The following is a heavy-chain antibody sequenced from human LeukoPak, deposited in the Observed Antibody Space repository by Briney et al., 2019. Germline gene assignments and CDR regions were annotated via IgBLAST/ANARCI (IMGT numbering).Heavy chain of an antibody. CDR1: GYTFTSYG. CDR3: ARDRVGATKNHHNFDY. D-gene: IGHD1-26*01. Sequence: ASVKVSCKASGYTFTSYGISWVRQAPGQGLEWMGWISAYNGNTNYAQKLQGRVTMTPDTSTSTAYMELRSLRSDDTAVYYCARDRVGATKNHHNFDYWGQGTLVTVSS. J-gene: IGHJ4*02. V-gene: IGHV1-18*01. CDR2: ISAYNGNT.